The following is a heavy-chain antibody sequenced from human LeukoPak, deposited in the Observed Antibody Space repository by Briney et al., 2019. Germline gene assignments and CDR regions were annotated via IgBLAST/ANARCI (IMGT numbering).Heavy chain of an antibody. CDR2: INHSVST. CDR1: GGSFSGYS. V-gene: IGHV4-34*01. J-gene: IGHJ3*02. CDR3: ATLTGGDDAFDI. Sequence: SGTLSLTCAVYGGSFSGYSWSWIRQPPGKGLEWIGEINHSVSTNYNPSLKSRVTISLDTSKNQFSLKLNSVTPADTAVYYCATLTGGDDAFDIWGQGTMVTVSS. D-gene: IGHD4-23*01.